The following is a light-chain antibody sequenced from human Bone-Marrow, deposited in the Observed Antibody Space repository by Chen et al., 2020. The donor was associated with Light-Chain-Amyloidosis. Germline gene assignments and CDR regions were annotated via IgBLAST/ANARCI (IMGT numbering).Light chain of an antibody. CDR3: QSADSSGTYEVI. CDR2: RDT. J-gene: IGLJ2*01. V-gene: IGLV3-25*03. CDR1: DLPTKY. Sequence: SYELTQPPSVSVSPGQTARITCSGDDLPTKYAYWYQQKPGQAPVLVIHRDTERPSGISERFSGSSSGTTATLTISGVQAEDEADYHCQSADSSGTYEVIFGGGTTLPVL.